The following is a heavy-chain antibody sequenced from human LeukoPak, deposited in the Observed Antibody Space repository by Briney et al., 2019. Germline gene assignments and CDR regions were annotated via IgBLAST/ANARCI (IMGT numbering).Heavy chain of an antibody. CDR3: ARGDSTDWSEFDY. CDR2: ISAFNGNT. J-gene: IGHJ4*02. CDR1: EYTFTGYY. D-gene: IGHD3-3*01. V-gene: IGHV1-18*04. Sequence: ASVKVSCKASEYTFTGYYMHWVRQAPGQGLEWMGWISAFNGNTNYAQKLQGRPTMTTDTSTNTAYMELRSLRSDDTAVYYCARGDSTDWSEFDYWGQGTLVTVSS.